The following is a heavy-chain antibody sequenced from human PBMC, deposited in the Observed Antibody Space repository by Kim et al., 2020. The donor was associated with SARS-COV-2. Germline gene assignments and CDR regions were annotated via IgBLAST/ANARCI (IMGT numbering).Heavy chain of an antibody. Sequence: IYYADSVKGRFTISRDNAKNSLYLQMNSLRAEDTAVYYCARRKVAAPPDYWGQGTLVTVSS. CDR3: ARRKVAAPPDY. D-gene: IGHD2-15*01. CDR2: I. J-gene: IGHJ4*02. V-gene: IGHV3-11*04.